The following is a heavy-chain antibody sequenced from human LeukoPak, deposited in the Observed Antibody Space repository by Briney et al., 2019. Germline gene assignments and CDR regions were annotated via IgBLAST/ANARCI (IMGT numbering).Heavy chain of an antibody. V-gene: IGHV3-21*01. CDR2: ISSSSSYI. D-gene: IGHD3-10*01. CDR3: ARDWSRGVIMYAFDI. J-gene: IGHJ3*02. Sequence: GGSLRLSCAASGFTFSSYSMNWVRQAPGKGLEWVSSISSSSSYIYYADSVKGRFTISRDNAKNSLYLQMNSLRAEDTAVYYCARDWSRGVIMYAFDIWGQGTMVTVSS. CDR1: GFTFSSYS.